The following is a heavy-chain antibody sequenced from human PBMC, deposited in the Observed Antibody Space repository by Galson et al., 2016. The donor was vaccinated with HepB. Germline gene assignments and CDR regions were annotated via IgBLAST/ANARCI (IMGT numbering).Heavy chain of an antibody. CDR3: ARGGIVLSAVGGGWGIDG. CDR2: INQDGSAK. V-gene: IGHV3-7*03. CDR1: GFTSSSLW. J-gene: IGHJ6*02. D-gene: IGHD5/OR15-5a*01. Sequence: SLRLSCAATGFTSSSLWMSWVRQAPGKGLEWVANINQDGSAKYYVDSVKGRFTISRDNAKNSLYLQMNNLRGGDTAVYYCARGGIVLSAVGGGWGIDGWGQGTTVTVSS.